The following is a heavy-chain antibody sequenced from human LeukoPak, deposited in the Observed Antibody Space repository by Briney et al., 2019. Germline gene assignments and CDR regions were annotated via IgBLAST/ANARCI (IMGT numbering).Heavy chain of an antibody. D-gene: IGHD2-15*01. Sequence: SETLSLTCTVSGGSINSTSYYWGWVRQPPGKGLEWIRSIYYSGTTYNNPSXQSRVTMSVDTSKNQFSLKLSSVTAADTAVYYCARHKLTYYFDSWGQGTLVTVSS. V-gene: IGHV4-39*01. CDR3: ARHKLTYYFDS. CDR2: IYYSGTT. J-gene: IGHJ4*02. CDR1: GGSINSTSYY.